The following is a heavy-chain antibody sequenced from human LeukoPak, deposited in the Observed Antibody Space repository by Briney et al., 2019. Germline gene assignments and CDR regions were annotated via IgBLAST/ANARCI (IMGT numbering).Heavy chain of an antibody. J-gene: IGHJ4*02. CDR1: GYTFTGYY. CDR3: ARASMVRGVMKY. D-gene: IGHD3-10*01. CDR2: INPNSGGI. Sequence: ASVKVSCKASGYTFTGYYMHWVRQAPGQGLEWMGRINPNSGGINYAQKFQGRVTMTRDTSISTAYMELRSLRSDDTAVYYCARASMVRGVMKYWGQGTLVTVSS. V-gene: IGHV1-2*06.